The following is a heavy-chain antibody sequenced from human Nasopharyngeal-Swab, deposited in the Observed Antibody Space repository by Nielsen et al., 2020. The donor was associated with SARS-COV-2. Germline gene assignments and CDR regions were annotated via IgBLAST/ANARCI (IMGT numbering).Heavy chain of an antibody. V-gene: IGHV5-10-1*01. CDR3: ARHTEYSSSPRYNWFDP. J-gene: IGHJ5*02. CDR1: GYSFTSYW. CDR2: IDPSDSYT. D-gene: IGHD6-6*01. Sequence: KVSCKGSGYSFTSYWISWVRQMPGKGLEWMGRIDPSDSYTNYSPSFQGHVTISADKSISTAYLQWSSLKASDTAMYYCARHTEYSSSPRYNWFDPWGQGTLVTVSS.